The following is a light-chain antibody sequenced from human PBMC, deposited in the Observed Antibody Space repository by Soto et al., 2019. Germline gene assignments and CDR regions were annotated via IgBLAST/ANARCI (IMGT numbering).Light chain of an antibody. CDR3: CSYTSGSTYV. Sequence: QSVLTQPVSVYGAPGQSITISCTGTSSDVGGYNYVSWYQQHPGKAPKLMIYDVSNRPSGVSNRFSGSKSGNTASLTIFGLQAEDEADYYCCSYTSGSTYVFGTGTKVTVL. CDR2: DVS. CDR1: SSDVGGYNY. J-gene: IGLJ1*01. V-gene: IGLV2-14*03.